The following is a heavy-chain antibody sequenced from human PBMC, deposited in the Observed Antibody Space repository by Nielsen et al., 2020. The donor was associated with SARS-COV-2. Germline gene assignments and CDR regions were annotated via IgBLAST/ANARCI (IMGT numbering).Heavy chain of an antibody. CDR1: GFTFSSYG. Sequence: GESLKISCAASGFTFSSYGMHWVRQAPGKGLEWLTVISYDGNIKIYADSVKGRVTVSRDNAQNTLYLQMDSLRADDTAVYYCAKAHTAVVSYYFDHWGQGALVTVSS. J-gene: IGHJ4*02. V-gene: IGHV3-30*18. CDR2: ISYDGNIK. D-gene: IGHD5-18*01. CDR3: AKAHTAVVSYYFDH.